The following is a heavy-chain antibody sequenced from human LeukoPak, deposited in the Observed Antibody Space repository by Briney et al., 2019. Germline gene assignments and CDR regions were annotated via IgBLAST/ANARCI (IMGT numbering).Heavy chain of an antibody. D-gene: IGHD3-3*02. J-gene: IGHJ4*02. CDR2: ISSGGST. V-gene: IGHV3-66*01. Sequence: GGSLRLSCVVSGFTVSSNYMSWVRQAPGKGLERVAVISSGGSTNYADSVKGRFTVSKDNSKNTLYLQMNSLRAEDTAVYYCARDGEAIFGVVQFDYWGQGTLVTVSS. CDR1: GFTVSSNY. CDR3: ARDGEAIFGVVQFDY.